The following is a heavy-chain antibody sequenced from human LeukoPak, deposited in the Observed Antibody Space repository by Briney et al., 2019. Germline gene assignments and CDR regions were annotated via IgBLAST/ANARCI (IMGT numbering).Heavy chain of an antibody. D-gene: IGHD6-13*01. CDR1: GFTFSSYG. J-gene: IGHJ4*02. Sequence: GGSLRLSCAASGFTFSSYGMHWVRQAPGKGLEWVAVISYDGSYKFYADSVKGRFTISRDNSKSTLYLQMNSLRAEDTAVYYCAKDRYSGLNTIDYWGQGTLVTVSS. CDR3: AKDRYSGLNTIDY. CDR2: ISYDGSYK. V-gene: IGHV3-30*18.